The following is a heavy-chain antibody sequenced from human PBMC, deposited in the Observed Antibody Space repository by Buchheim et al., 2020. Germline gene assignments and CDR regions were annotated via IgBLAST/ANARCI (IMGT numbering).Heavy chain of an antibody. V-gene: IGHV3-49*05. CDR3: ARWNVTCQCLDW. J-gene: IGHJ4*02. CDR2: IRSKGYGGTP. Sequence: EVQLVESGGGLVKPGRSLRLSCRNSGFNFGDYAVSWFRQAPGKGLEWVGFIRSKGYGGTPDYVASVKGSFTISRADSKSIPYLQMNSLKSEDTAVYYCARWNVTCQCLDWWGQGTL. CDR1: GFNFGDYA. D-gene: IGHD1-1*01.